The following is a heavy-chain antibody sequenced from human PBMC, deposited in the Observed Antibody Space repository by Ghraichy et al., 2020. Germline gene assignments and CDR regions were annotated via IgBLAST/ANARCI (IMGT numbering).Heavy chain of an antibody. Sequence: ASVKVSCKASGYTFTSYYMHWVRQAPGQGLEWMGIINPSGGSTSYAQKFQGRVTMTRDTSTSTVYMELSSLRSEDTAVYYCTVDVYYYYGMDVWGQGTTVTVSS. V-gene: IGHV1-46*01. J-gene: IGHJ6*02. CDR2: INPSGGST. CDR1: GYTFTSYY. D-gene: IGHD5-12*01. CDR3: TVDVYYYYGMDV.